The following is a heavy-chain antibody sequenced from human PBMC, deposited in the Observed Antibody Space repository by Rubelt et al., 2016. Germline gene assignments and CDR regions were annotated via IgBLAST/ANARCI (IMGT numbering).Heavy chain of an antibody. D-gene: IGHD2-8*01. J-gene: IGHJ4*02. CDR3: VRLRWGLFASDDY. CDR2: VHPGGTT. CDR1: GFTFSNAW. Sequence: EVQLVKSGGGLVKPGGSLRLSCAPSGFTFSNAWLNWVRPAPGKGLEWVSLVHPGGTTFYADSLRGRFAISRDDCKNTMFCQMNSLRFEETAVYYCVRLRWGLFASDDYWGQGTLVTVSS. V-gene: IGHV3-66*01.